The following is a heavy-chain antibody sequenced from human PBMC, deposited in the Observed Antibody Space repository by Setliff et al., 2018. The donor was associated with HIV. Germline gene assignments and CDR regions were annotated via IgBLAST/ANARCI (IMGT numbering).Heavy chain of an antibody. CDR3: ARDTGYYDSTVSPPYNWFDP. CDR2: INPSGGST. V-gene: IGHV1-46*01. CDR1: GYTFTSYY. D-gene: IGHD3-22*01. J-gene: IGHJ5*02. Sequence: WASVKVSCKASGYTFTSYYIHWVRQAPGQGLEWMGIINPSGGSTGYAQKFQGRVTMTRDTSTSTVYMELSSLRSEDTAVYYCARDTGYYDSTVSPPYNWFDPWGQGTLVTVSS.